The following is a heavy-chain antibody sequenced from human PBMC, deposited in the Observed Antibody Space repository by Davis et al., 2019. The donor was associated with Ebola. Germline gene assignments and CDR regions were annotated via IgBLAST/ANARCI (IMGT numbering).Heavy chain of an antibody. J-gene: IGHJ6*02. V-gene: IGHV3-66*01. CDR3: AKDPWVRGVMDV. Sequence: GGSLRLSCAASGFTVSSNYMSWVRQAPGKGLEWVSVIYSGGSTYYADSVKGRFTISRDNSKNTLYLQMNSLRAEDTAVYYCAKDPWVRGVMDVWGQGTTVTVSS. CDR2: IYSGGST. CDR1: GFTVSSNY. D-gene: IGHD3-10*01.